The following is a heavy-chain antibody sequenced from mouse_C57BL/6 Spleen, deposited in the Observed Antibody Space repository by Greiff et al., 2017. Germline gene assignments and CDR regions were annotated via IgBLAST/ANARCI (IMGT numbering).Heavy chain of an antibody. J-gene: IGHJ3*01. Sequence: QVQLQQSGAELVRPGASVTLSCKASGYTFTDYEMHWVKQTPVHGLEWIGAIDPETGGTAYNQKFKGKAILTADKSSSTAYMQLRSLTSEDSAVEYCTRDYCEYDAWFAYWGQGTLVTVSA. CDR2: IDPETGGT. V-gene: IGHV1-15*01. CDR1: GYTFTDYE. D-gene: IGHD2-4*01. CDR3: TRDYCEYDAWFAY.